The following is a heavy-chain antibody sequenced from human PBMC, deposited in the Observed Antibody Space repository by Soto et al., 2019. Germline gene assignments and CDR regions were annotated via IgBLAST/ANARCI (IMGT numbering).Heavy chain of an antibody. V-gene: IGHV3-23*01. CDR2: ISGNGGST. J-gene: IGHJ6*02. Sequence: GGSLRLSCAASGFSFDNYGMTWVRQAPGKGLEWVSVISGNGGSTYYADSVKGRVSISRDNSKNMVSLQLSSLRAEDTAVYYCAKVLRSTIARIYYGLDVWGQGTTVPSP. CDR3: AKVLRSTIARIYYGLDV. D-gene: IGHD2-8*01. CDR1: GFSFDNYG.